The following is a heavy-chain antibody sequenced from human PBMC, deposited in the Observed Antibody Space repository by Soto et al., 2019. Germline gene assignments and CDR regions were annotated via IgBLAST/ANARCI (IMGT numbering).Heavy chain of an antibody. CDR1: GFTFSSYG. J-gene: IGHJ6*02. CDR2: ISYDGSNN. Sequence: GGSLRLSCAASGFTFSSYGMHWVRQAPGKGLEWVAVISYDGSNNYFAVSVKGRFTISRDNSKNTLYLQMNSLRAEDTVVYYCAKDRYDSSGYYYGMDVWGQGTTVTVSS. D-gene: IGHD3-22*01. CDR3: AKDRYDSSGYYYGMDV. V-gene: IGHV3-30*18.